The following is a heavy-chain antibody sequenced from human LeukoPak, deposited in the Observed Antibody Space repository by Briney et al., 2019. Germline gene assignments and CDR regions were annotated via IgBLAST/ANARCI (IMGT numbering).Heavy chain of an antibody. D-gene: IGHD4-17*01. CDR3: ARERPTDNAFDV. Sequence: GASVKVSCKASGDTITNYGITWVRQAPGQGLEWMGWISASYGNTYYAQKLQGRVTMTTDTSTNTVYMELRSLRSDDTAVYYCARERPTDNAFDVWGQGTTVTVSS. V-gene: IGHV1-18*01. CDR1: GDTITNYG. J-gene: IGHJ3*01. CDR2: ISASYGNT.